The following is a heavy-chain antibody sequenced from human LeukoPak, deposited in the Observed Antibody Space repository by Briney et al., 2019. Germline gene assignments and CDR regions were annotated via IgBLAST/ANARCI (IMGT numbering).Heavy chain of an antibody. CDR1: GGSFSGYY. CDR3: ARDCDVTTFAY. Sequence: SETLSLTCAVYGGSFSGYYWSWIRQPPGKGLEWIGEINHSGSTNYNPSLKSRVTISVDTSKNQFSLKLSSVTAADTAVYYCARDCDVTTFAYWGQGTLVTVSS. CDR2: INHSGST. V-gene: IGHV4-34*01. D-gene: IGHD4-17*01. J-gene: IGHJ4*02.